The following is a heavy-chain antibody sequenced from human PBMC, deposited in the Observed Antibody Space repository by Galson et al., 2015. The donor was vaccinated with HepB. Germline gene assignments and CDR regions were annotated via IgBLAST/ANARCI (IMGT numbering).Heavy chain of an antibody. CDR2: ISTSGSNV. CDR3: ARDQSWYTY. D-gene: IGHD1-14*01. J-gene: IGHJ4*02. CDR1: GFSLSDYY. V-gene: IGHV3-11*01. Sequence: LRLSCAASGFSLSDYYMTWIRQAPGKGPELVSYISTSGSNVYYADSVKGRFTISRDNAKNSLYLQMSSLRAEDTAVYYCARDQSWYTYWGQGTLVTVSS.